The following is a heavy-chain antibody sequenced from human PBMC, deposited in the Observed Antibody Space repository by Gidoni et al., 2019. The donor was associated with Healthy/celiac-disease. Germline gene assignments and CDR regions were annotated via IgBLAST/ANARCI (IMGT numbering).Heavy chain of an antibody. CDR3: ARGWAILDCSGGSCYHYFDY. CDR2: IKQAGSEK. CDR1: GFTFSSYW. D-gene: IGHD2-15*01. J-gene: IGHJ4*02. V-gene: IGHV3-7*04. Sequence: EVQLVESGGGLVQPGGSLRLSCAASGFTFSSYWMSWVRQAPGKGLEWVANIKQAGSEKYYVDSVKGRFTIARDNAKNSLYLQMNSLRAEDTAVYYCARGWAILDCSGGSCYHYFDYWGQGTLVTVSS.